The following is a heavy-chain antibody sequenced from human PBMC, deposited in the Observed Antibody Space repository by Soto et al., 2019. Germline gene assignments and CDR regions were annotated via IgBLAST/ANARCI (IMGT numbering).Heavy chain of an antibody. CDR2: ISGSGGST. V-gene: IGHV3-23*01. CDR3: AKGLISSSWSKIPNWFDP. CDR1: GFTFSSYA. D-gene: IGHD6-13*01. Sequence: GRSLRLSCAASGFTFSSYAMSWVRQAPGKGLEWVSAISGSGGSTYYADSVKGRFTISRDNSKNTLYLQMNSLRAEDTAVYYCAKGLISSSWSKIPNWFDPWGQGTLVTVSS. J-gene: IGHJ5*02.